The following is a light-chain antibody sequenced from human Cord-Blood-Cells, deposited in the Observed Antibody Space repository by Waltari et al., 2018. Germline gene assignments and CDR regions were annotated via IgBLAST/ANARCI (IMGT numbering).Light chain of an antibody. J-gene: IGLJ1*01. CDR2: DVS. CDR3: CSYAGSYV. V-gene: IGLV2-11*01. Sequence: QSALTQPRSVYGSPGQSVTLSCTGTSSDVGGFNYVSRYQQHPSKAPQLMIYDVSKLPSGFPDRFSGSKSCNTASLSISGLQAEDEADYYCCSYAGSYVVGTGTKVTVL. CDR1: SSDVGGFNY.